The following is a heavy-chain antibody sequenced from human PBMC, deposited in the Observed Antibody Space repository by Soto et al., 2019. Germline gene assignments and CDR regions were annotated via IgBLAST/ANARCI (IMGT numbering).Heavy chain of an antibody. Sequence: QVQLQESGPGLVKPSETLSLTCTVSGGSVSSGDHYWSWIRQPPGKGLEWIGEINHSGSTNYNPSLKSRVTISVDTSKNQFSLKLSSVTAADTAVYYCARGMSSGWYGGWFGPWGQGTLVTVSS. D-gene: IGHD6-19*01. CDR1: GGSVSSGDHY. V-gene: IGHV4-61*08. CDR2: INHSGST. J-gene: IGHJ5*02. CDR3: ARGMSSGWYGGWFGP.